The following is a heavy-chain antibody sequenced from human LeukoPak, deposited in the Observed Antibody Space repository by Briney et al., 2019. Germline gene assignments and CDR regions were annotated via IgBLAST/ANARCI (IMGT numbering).Heavy chain of an antibody. CDR2: INGGSGAP. CDR1: GYSISGYY. D-gene: IGHD3-9*01. J-gene: IGHJ4*02. CDR3: ARDSYYDILTGYFRWDY. V-gene: IGHV1-2*02. Sequence: ASVKVSCKASGYSISGYYMHWVRQAPGQGLEYMGCINGGSGAPTYAQSFQGRVTLTRDTSISTAYMGLSRLRSDDTAVYYCARDSYYDILTGYFRWDYWGQGTLVTVSS.